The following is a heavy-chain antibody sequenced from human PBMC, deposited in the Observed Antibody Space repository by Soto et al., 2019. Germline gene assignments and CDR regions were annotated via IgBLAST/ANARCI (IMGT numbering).Heavy chain of an antibody. CDR1: GASISVHSYY. CDR3: TRRHNWNDNYFDP. Sequence: SETLSLTCTVSGASISVHSYYWTWIRQPPGKGLEWIGSSYYSGTTYFNPSLKSRATISVDTSKNQFSLRLTSVTAADTAIYYCTRRHNWNDNYFDPWGPGALVTVSS. D-gene: IGHD1-20*01. V-gene: IGHV4-39*01. CDR2: SYYSGTT. J-gene: IGHJ5*02.